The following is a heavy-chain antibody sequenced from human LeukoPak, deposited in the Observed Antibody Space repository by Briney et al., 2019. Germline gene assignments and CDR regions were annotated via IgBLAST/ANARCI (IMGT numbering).Heavy chain of an antibody. CDR2: IKSKTDGGTT. V-gene: IGHV3-15*01. D-gene: IGHD3-9*01. J-gene: IGHJ4*02. CDR3: TASYYDILTGYQDY. Sequence: GGSLRLSCAASGFTFSNAWMSWVRQAPGKGLEWVGRIKSKTDGGTTDYAAPVKGRFTISRDDSKNTLYLQMNSLKTEDTAVYYCTASYYDILTGYQDYWGQGTLVTVSS. CDR1: GFTFSNAW.